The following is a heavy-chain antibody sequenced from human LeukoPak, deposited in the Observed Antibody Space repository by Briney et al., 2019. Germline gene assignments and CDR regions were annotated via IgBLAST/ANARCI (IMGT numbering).Heavy chain of an antibody. CDR2: INPSGDST. Sequence: ASLKVSRKASGNTFISYYMHWVRQAPGQGLEWMGIINPSGDSTSYARRFQGRVTMTRDTSTSTVYMELSSLTSEDTGVYYCASEGRACSGGSCGSGGYWGQGSLVTVSS. D-gene: IGHD2-15*01. CDR3: ASEGRACSGGSCGSGGY. CDR1: GNTFISYY. V-gene: IGHV1-46*01. J-gene: IGHJ4*02.